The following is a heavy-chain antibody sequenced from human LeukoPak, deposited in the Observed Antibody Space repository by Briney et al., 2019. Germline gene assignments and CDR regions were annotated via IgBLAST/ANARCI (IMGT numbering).Heavy chain of an antibody. CDR2: IRSKAYGGTT. CDR3: TRADYDFWSGSGWFDP. J-gene: IGHJ5*02. D-gene: IGHD3-3*01. CDR1: GFTFGDYA. Sequence: PGGSLRLSCTASGFTFGDYAMSWFRQAPGKGLEWVGFIRSKAYGGTTEYAASVKGRFTISRDDSKSIAYLQMNSLKTEDTAVYYCTRADYDFWSGSGWFDPWGQGTLVTVSS. V-gene: IGHV3-49*03.